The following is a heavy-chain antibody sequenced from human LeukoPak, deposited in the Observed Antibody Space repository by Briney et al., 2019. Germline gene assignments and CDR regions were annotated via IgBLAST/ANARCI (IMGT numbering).Heavy chain of an antibody. D-gene: IGHD4-23*01. V-gene: IGHV1-2*02. CDR1: GYTFTGYY. J-gene: IGHJ5*02. Sequence: ASVKVSCKASGYTFTGYYMHWVRQAPGQGLEWMGWINPNSGGTNYAQKFQGRVTMTRDTSISTAYMELSRLRSDDTAVYYCAREAGDYGGNSWFDPWGQGTLVTVSS. CDR2: INPNSGGT. CDR3: AREAGDYGGNSWFDP.